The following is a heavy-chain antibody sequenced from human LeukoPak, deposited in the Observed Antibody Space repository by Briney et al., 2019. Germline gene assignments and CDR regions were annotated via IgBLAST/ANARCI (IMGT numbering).Heavy chain of an antibody. CDR3: AREMATIVTGAFDI. J-gene: IGHJ3*02. CDR1: GFTFSSYS. D-gene: IGHD5-24*01. V-gene: IGHV3-48*01. Sequence: PGGSLRLSCAASGFTFSSYSMNWVRQAPGKGLEWVSYISSSSTICYADSVKGRFTISRDNAKNSLYLQMNSLRAEDTAVYYCAREMATIVTGAFDIWGQGTMVTVSS. CDR2: ISSSSTI.